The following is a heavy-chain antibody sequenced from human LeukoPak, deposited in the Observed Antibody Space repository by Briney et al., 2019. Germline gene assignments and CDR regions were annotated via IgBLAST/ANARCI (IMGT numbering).Heavy chain of an antibody. CDR3: ARALYFWSGYYKGNWFDP. D-gene: IGHD3-3*01. Sequence: GGSLRLSCAASGFTFSSYWMHWVRQAPGKGLVWVSRINSDGSSTSYADSVKGRFTISRDNAKNTLYLQMNSLRAEDTAVYYCARALYFWSGYYKGNWFDPWGQGTLVTVSS. CDR2: INSDGSST. V-gene: IGHV3-74*01. CDR1: GFTFSSYW. J-gene: IGHJ5*02.